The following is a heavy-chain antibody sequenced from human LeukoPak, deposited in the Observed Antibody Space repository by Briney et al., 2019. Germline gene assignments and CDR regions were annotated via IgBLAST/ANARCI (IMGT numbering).Heavy chain of an antibody. Sequence: SETLSLTCAVYGGSFSGYYWSWIRQPPGKGLEWIGEINHSGSTNYNPSLKSRVTISVDTSKNQFSLKLSSVTAADTAVYYCARSDSGWYRARSLDYWGQGTLVTVSS. CDR2: INHSGST. J-gene: IGHJ4*02. CDR3: ARSDSGWYRARSLDY. V-gene: IGHV4-34*01. D-gene: IGHD6-19*01. CDR1: GGSFSGYY.